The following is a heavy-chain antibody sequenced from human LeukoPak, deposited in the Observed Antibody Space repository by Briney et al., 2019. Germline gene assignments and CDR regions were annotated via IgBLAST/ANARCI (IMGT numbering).Heavy chain of an antibody. CDR1: GYTFTSYY. D-gene: IGHD3-3*01. J-gene: IGHJ6*02. V-gene: IGHV1-8*02. CDR3: ARTIFGVAEYYYYYYGMDV. CDR2: MNPNSGNT. Sequence: GASVKVSCKASGYTFTSYYMHWVRQATGQGLEWMGWMNPNSGNTGYAQKFQGRVTMTRNTSISTAYMELSSLRSEDTAVYYCARTIFGVAEYYYYYYGMDVWGQGTTVTVSS.